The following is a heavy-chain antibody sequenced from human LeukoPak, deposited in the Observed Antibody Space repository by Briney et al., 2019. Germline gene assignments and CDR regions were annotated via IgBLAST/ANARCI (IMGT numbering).Heavy chain of an antibody. D-gene: IGHD5-24*01. CDR1: GGSIRSYY. J-gene: IGHJ4*02. Sequence: SETLSLTCTVSGGSIRSYYWSWTRQPPGKGLEWIGYIYYSGSTNYNPSLKSRVTISVDTSKNQFSLKLSSVTAADTAVYYCARGRWLSNFDYWGQGTLVTVSS. CDR3: ARGRWLSNFDY. CDR2: IYYSGST. V-gene: IGHV4-59*01.